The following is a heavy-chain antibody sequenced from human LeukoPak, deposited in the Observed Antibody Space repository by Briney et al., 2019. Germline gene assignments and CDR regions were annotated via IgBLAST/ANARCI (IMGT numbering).Heavy chain of an antibody. Sequence: PRGSLRLSCAASGFTFSSYAMSWVRQAPGKGLEWVSAISGNGGSTYYADSVKGRFTISRDNSKNTLYLQMNSLRAEDTAVYYCAKGERYSGSYFTTPHHTYFDYWGQGTLVTVSS. D-gene: IGHD1-26*01. CDR3: AKGERYSGSYFTTPHHTYFDY. V-gene: IGHV3-23*01. CDR1: GFTFSSYA. J-gene: IGHJ4*02. CDR2: ISGNGGST.